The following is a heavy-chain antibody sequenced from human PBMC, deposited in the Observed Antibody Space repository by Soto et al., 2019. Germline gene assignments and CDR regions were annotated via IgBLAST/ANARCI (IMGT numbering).Heavy chain of an antibody. D-gene: IGHD2-15*01. CDR2: ISGSGGST. J-gene: IGHJ6*03. CDR3: AKGSGGSSSFHWDYYYYYMDV. CDR1: GFTFSSYA. V-gene: IGHV3-23*01. Sequence: GGSLRLSCAASGFTFSSYAMSWVRQAPGKGLEWVSAISGSGGSTYYADSVKGRFTISRDNSKNTLYLQMNSLRAEDTAVYYCAKGSGGSSSFHWDYYYYYMDVWGKGTTVTVSS.